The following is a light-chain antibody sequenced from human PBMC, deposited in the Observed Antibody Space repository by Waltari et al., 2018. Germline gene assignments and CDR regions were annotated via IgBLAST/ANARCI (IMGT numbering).Light chain of an antibody. Sequence: EIVLTQSPATLSFSPGEGATLSCRASQSVGSYLAWYQQKPGQAPRLLIYDASNRATGIPVRFSGSGSGTDFTLTISSLEPEDFAVYYCQQRSNWPPFTFGPGTKVDMK. V-gene: IGKV3-11*01. J-gene: IGKJ3*01. CDR1: QSVGSY. CDR2: DAS. CDR3: QQRSNWPPFT.